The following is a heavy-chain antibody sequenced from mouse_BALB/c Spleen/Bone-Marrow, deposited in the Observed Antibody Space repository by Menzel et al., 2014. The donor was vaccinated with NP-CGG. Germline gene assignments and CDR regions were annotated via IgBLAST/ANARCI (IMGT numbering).Heavy chain of an antibody. CDR3: ASYVYGYYFDY. CDR2: IDPANGNT. CDR1: GFNIKDTY. J-gene: IGHJ2*01. Sequence: EVQLQQPGAELVNPGASVKLSCTASGFNIKDTYMHWVKRRPEQGLEWIGRIDPANGNTKYDPKLQGKATITADTSSNTAYLQLSSLTSEDTAVYYCASYVYGYYFDYWGEGTTPAVSS. D-gene: IGHD2-2*01. V-gene: IGHV14-3*02.